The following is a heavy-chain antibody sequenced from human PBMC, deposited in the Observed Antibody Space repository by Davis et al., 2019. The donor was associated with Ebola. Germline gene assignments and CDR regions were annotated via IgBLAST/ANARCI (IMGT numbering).Heavy chain of an antibody. CDR3: ARAGYSQEQIYYYYGMDV. CDR2: IYYSGST. D-gene: IGHD6-13*01. V-gene: IGHV4-59*01. CDR1: GGSISSYY. Sequence: MPSETLSLTCSVSGGSISSYYWSWIRQPPGKGLEWIGYIYYSGSTNYNPSLKSRVTISVDTSKNQFSLILSSVTAADTAVYYCARAGYSQEQIYYYYGMDVWGQGTTVTVSS. J-gene: IGHJ6*02.